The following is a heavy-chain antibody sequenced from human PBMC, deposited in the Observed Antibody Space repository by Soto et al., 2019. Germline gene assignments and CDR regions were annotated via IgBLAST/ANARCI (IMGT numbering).Heavy chain of an antibody. V-gene: IGHV1-18*01. CDR1: GYTFTSYG. D-gene: IGHD3-3*01. Sequence: GASVKVSCKASGYTFTSYGISWVRQAPGQGLEWMGWISAYNGNTNYAQKLQGRVTMTTDTSTSTAYMELRSLRSDDTAVYYCARVGRFLEWLHSRNNWFDPWGQGTPVTVSS. CDR2: ISAYNGNT. CDR3: ARVGRFLEWLHSRNNWFDP. J-gene: IGHJ5*02.